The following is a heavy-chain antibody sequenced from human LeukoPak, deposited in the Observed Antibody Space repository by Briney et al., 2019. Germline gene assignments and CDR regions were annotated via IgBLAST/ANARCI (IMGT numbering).Heavy chain of an antibody. CDR1: GFTFSSYA. CDR2: ISNSGTNT. V-gene: IGHV3-23*01. Sequence: GGSLRLSCAASGFTFSSYAMTWVRQAPGKGLEWVSSISNSGTNTYYADSVRGRFTISRDTSKNTLYLHMNSLRAEDTAVYYCAKAVTTGRAEQHWGQGTLVTVSS. J-gene: IGHJ4*02. D-gene: IGHD4-17*01. CDR3: AKAVTTGRAEQH.